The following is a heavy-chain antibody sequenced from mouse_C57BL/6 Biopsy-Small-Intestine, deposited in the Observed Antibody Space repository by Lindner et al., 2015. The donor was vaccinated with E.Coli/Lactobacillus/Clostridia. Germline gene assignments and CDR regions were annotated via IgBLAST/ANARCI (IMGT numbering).Heavy chain of an antibody. CDR1: GYAFSSSW. CDR3: ARGYDGYFYAMDY. CDR2: IYPGDGDT. D-gene: IGHD2-3*01. Sequence: VQLQESGPELVKPGASVKISCKASGYAFSSSWMNWVKQRPGKGLEWIGRIYPGDGDTNYNGKFKGKATLAADKSSSTAYMQLSSLTSEDSAVYFCARGYDGYFYAMDYWGQGTSVTVSS. V-gene: IGHV1-82*01. J-gene: IGHJ4*01.